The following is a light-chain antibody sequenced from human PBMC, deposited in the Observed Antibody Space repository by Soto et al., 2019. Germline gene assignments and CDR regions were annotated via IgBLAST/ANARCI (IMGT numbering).Light chain of an antibody. CDR3: QQSYSTPRA. J-gene: IGKJ3*01. CDR2: AAS. CDR1: QSIRSY. Sequence: DIQMTQSPSSLSASVGDRVTITCRASQSIRSYLNWYQQKPGKAPKLLIYAASSLQRGVPSRFSGSGSGTDFTLSISSLQPEDFATYYCQQSYSTPRAFGPGTKVDIK. V-gene: IGKV1-39*01.